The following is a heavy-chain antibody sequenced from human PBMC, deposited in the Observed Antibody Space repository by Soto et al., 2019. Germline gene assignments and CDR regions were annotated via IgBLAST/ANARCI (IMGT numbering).Heavy chain of an antibody. CDR1: GFTFSSYG. CDR2: ISYDGSNK. D-gene: IGHD3-22*01. Sequence: GRSLRLSCAASGFTFSSYGMHWVRQAPGKGLEWVAVISYDGSNKYYADSVKGRFTISRDNSKNTLYLQMNSLRAEDTAVYYCAKDSNYCDSSGYYYPRATYYYYGMDVWGQGTTVTVSS. V-gene: IGHV3-30*18. J-gene: IGHJ6*02. CDR3: AKDSNYCDSSGYYYPRATYYYYGMDV.